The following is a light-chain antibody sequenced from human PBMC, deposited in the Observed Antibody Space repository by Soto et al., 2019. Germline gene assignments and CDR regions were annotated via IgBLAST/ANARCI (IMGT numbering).Light chain of an antibody. J-gene: IGLJ2*01. V-gene: IGLV1-44*01. CDR1: SSNIGSNT. CDR2: STN. Sequence: QSALTQPPSASGTPGQRVTISCSGSSSNIGSNTVNWYQQLPGSAPKLLMYSTNQRPSGVPDRFSGSKSDTSASLAISGLQSEDEADYYCAAWDGSLNVVLFGGGTKVTVL. CDR3: AAWDGSLNVVL.